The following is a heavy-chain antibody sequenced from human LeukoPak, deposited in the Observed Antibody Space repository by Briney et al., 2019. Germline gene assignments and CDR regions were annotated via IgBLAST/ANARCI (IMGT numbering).Heavy chain of an antibody. Sequence: GGSLTLSWAASGFTFADYAMSWVRQAQGKGLEWVSGINWNGGSTGYADSVKGRFTISRDNSKNSLYLQMNSLRAEDTALYYCARGRELLGYWGQGTLVTVSS. J-gene: IGHJ4*02. V-gene: IGHV3-20*04. CDR1: GFTFADYA. CDR3: ARGRELLGY. CDR2: INWNGGST. D-gene: IGHD1-26*01.